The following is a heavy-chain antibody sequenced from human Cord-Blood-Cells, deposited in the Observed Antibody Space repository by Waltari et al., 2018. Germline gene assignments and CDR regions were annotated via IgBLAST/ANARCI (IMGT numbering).Heavy chain of an antibody. J-gene: IGHJ5*02. Sequence: QVQLVQSGAEVKKPGASVKVSCKASGYTFTGYYMHWVRQAPGQGLEWMGWINPNRGGTNYAQKFQGRVTMTRDTSISTAYMELSRLRSDDTAVYYCARVDYSSSSRWFDPWGQGTLVTVSS. CDR1: GYTFTGYY. CDR3: ARVDYSSSSRWFDP. D-gene: IGHD6-6*01. CDR2: INPNRGGT. V-gene: IGHV1-2*02.